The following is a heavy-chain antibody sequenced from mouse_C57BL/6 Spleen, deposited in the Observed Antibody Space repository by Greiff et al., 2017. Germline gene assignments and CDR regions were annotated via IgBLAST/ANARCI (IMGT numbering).Heavy chain of an antibody. Sequence: VQLQQSGPELVKPGASVKISCKASGYSFTGYYMNWVQQSPETSLEWIGEINPSTGGTTYNQKFKAKATLTVDKSSRTAYMQLKSLTSEDSAVYYGASRDGYAFAYWGQGTLVTVSA. CDR3: ASRDGYAFAY. V-gene: IGHV1-42*01. CDR1: GYSFTGYY. D-gene: IGHD2-2*01. CDR2: INPSTGGT. J-gene: IGHJ3*01.